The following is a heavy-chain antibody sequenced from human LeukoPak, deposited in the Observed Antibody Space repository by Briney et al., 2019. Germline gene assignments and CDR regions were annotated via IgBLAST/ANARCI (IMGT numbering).Heavy chain of an antibody. CDR2: INVEGNYI. D-gene: IGHD3-22*01. CDR1: GFTVSRYW. V-gene: IGHV3-74*01. CDR3: ARDLTGPYDH. J-gene: IGHJ4*02. Sequence: GGSLRLSCAASGFTVSRYWMHWVRQAPGKGLVWVARINVEGNYIDYAESVKGRFTNSRDSAMNTLYLQMNSVRAEDTAVYSCARDLTGPYDHWGQGTLVTVSS.